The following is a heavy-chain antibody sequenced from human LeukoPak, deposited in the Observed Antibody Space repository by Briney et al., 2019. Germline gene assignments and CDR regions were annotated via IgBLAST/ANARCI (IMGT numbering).Heavy chain of an antibody. D-gene: IGHD2-2*01. CDR3: ANNVPAAAGY. CDR1: GFTFSSYA. V-gene: IGHV3-23*01. J-gene: IGHJ4*02. Sequence: GGSLRLSCAASGFTFSSYAMSWVRQAPGKGLEWVSAISGSGSSTYYADSVKGRFTISRDNSKNTLFLHMNSLRAEDTAVYYCANNVPAAAGYRGQGTLVTVSS. CDR2: ISGSGSST.